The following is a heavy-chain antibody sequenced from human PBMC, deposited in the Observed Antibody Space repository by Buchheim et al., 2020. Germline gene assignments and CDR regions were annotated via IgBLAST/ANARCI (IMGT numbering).Heavy chain of an antibody. J-gene: IGHJ6*02. Sequence: EVQLVESGGGLVQPGGSLRISCAASGFTFSSYELNWVRQAPGKGLAWVSYLSSRGSTIYYYHSVKGRFTISIDNSKNYLYLQLNSLRAEDTAVYYCARVPHCSGGSCYSWYYYYYGMDVWGQGTT. CDR2: LSSRGSTI. V-gene: IGHV3-48*03. CDR3: ARVPHCSGGSCYSWYYYYYGMDV. CDR1: GFTFSSYE. D-gene: IGHD2-15*01.